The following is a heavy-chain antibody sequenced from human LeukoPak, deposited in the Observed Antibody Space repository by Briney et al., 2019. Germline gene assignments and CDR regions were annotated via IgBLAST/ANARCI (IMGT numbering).Heavy chain of an antibody. CDR3: AKDQYLSGRRWETYLISN. CDR1: GITFSSHA. V-gene: IGHV3-23*01. Sequence: GGSLKLSCAASGITFSSHAMNWVRQAPGKGLQCVSSISGSGGSTNYADSVQGRFTISRDNSMDTLYLQMNSLRPEDAAVYYCAKDQYLSGRRWETYLISNWGRGTLVTVSS. CDR2: ISGSGGST. D-gene: IGHD1-26*01. J-gene: IGHJ4*02.